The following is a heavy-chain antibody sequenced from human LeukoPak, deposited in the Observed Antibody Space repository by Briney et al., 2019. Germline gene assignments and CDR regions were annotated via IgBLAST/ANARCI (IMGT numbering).Heavy chain of an antibody. CDR3: ASDFLDYGEGRQYNWALDY. Sequence: PGRSLRLSCADSGVTFRRYAMHWVRQAPGKGLEWVAVISNDGTNKNYADSVKGRFTISRDNSKNTLYLQMNSLRAEDTAVYWCASDFLDYGEGRQYNWALDYWGQGTLVTVSS. J-gene: IGHJ4*02. V-gene: IGHV3-30-3*01. CDR1: GVTFRRYA. D-gene: IGHD1-20*01. CDR2: ISNDGTNK.